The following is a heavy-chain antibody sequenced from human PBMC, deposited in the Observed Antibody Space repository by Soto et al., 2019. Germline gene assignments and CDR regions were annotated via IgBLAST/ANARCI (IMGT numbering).Heavy chain of an antibody. D-gene: IGHD3-10*01. Sequence: VGSLRLSCTASGFTFSDYAMAWVRQAPGKGLEWVSTISGGSSVTYYGDSVKGRLTISRDNAKKTLFLQLNRLSAEDTATYYCAKVLSKNYYYPFDFWGQGTQVTVSS. CDR3: AKVLSKNYYYPFDF. J-gene: IGHJ4*02. CDR1: GFTFSDYA. CDR2: ISGGSSVT. V-gene: IGHV3-23*01.